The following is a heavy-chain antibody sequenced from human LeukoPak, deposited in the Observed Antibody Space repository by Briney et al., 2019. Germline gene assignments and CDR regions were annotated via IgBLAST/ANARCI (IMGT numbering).Heavy chain of an antibody. CDR1: GYTFTSYY. CDR3: ARAPSSTYYDFWSGFYYSMDV. Sequence: ASVKVSCKASGYTFTSYYMHWVRQAPGQGLEWMGIINPSGGSTSYAQKFQGRVTMTRDMSTSTVYMELSSLRSEDTAVYYCARAPSSTYYDFWSGFYYSMDVWGKGTTVTVSS. CDR2: INPSGGST. D-gene: IGHD3-3*01. V-gene: IGHV1-46*01. J-gene: IGHJ6*03.